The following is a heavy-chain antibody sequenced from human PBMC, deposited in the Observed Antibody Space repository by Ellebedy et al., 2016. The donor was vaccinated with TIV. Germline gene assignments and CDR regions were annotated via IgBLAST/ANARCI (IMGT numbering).Heavy chain of an antibody. Sequence: SETLSLTXDVSGFSISSGFYWGCIRQSPGKGLVLIGSVYHTGNTYYNPSLTSRVTMSVDTSRNQFSLKLSSLTATDTAVYYCARDYNWNDCYFDSWGQGTLVTVSS. D-gene: IGHD1-1*01. J-gene: IGHJ4*02. CDR2: VYHTGNT. V-gene: IGHV4-38-2*02. CDR1: GFSISSGFY. CDR3: ARDYNWNDCYFDS.